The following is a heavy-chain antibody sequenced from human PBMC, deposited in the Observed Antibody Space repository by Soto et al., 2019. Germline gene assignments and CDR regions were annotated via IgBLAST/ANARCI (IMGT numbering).Heavy chain of an antibody. D-gene: IGHD6-13*01. CDR2: IWYDGSNK. CDR3: ARENPSSSWYKGYFDY. V-gene: IGHV3-33*01. CDR1: GFTFSSYG. J-gene: IGHJ4*02. Sequence: QVQLVESGGGVVQPGRSLRLSCAASGFTFSSYGMHWVRQAPGKGLEWVAVIWYDGSNKYYADSVKGRFTISRDNSKNTLYLQMNSLRAEETAVYYCARENPSSSWYKGYFDYWGQGTLVTVSS.